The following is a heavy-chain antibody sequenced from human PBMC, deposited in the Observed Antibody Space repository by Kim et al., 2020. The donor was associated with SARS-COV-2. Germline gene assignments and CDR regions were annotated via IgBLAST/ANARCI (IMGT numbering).Heavy chain of an antibody. J-gene: IGHJ4*02. CDR3: ARWGVTVTSRYYFDY. CDR1: GGSISINSHH. D-gene: IGHD4-17*01. V-gene: IGHV4-39*01. Sequence: SETLSLTCTVSGGSISINSHHWTWIRQTPGKGLEWIGSIYYSGMTYKSPSLKSRVSVSVDTSKNQFSLTLSPVTAADTAVYYCARWGVTVTSRYYFDYWGQGILVTVSS. CDR2: IYYSGMT.